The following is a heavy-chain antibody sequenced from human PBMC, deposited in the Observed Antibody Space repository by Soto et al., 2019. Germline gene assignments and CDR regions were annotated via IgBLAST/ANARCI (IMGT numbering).Heavy chain of an antibody. CDR1: GGTFSRYA. V-gene: IGHV1-69*10. J-gene: IGHJ6*02. CDR2: IVPIVDT. CDR3: ARDPSYYGMDV. Sequence: ASVKVSCKSSGGTFSRYASSWVRQAPGQGLEWMGGIVPIVDTKYSQKFQGRVTITRDTSASTAYMELSSLRSEDTAVYYCARDPSYYGMDVWGQGTTVTVSS.